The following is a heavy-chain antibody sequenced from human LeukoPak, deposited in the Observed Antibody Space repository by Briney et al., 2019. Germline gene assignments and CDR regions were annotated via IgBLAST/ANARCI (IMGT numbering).Heavy chain of an antibody. V-gene: IGHV1-2*02. CDR1: GYTFTRYY. CDR2: INPNSGGT. Sequence: ASVKVSCKPSGYTFTRYYMHWVRQAPGQGLEWMGWINPNSGGTNYAQKLQGRVTMTRDTSISTAYMELRRLRSDDTAVYYCARKSGSSSWYFPMDYDYMDAWGKGNTVTVS. J-gene: IGHJ6*03. CDR3: ARKSGSSSWYFPMDYDYMDA. D-gene: IGHD6-13*01.